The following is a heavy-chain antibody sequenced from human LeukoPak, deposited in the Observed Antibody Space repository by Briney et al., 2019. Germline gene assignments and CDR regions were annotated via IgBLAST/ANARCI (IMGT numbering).Heavy chain of an antibody. CDR2: IRGDGSMT. Sequence: QPGGSLRLSCAASEFTFSAYWMHWVRQAPGKGLVWVSRIRGDGSMTNYADSVKGRFTISRDNAKSTLYLQMNSLRLEDTAVYYCARENLAAAADYWGQGTVVTVSS. D-gene: IGHD6-25*01. CDR1: EFTFSAYW. V-gene: IGHV3-74*01. J-gene: IGHJ4*02. CDR3: ARENLAAAADY.